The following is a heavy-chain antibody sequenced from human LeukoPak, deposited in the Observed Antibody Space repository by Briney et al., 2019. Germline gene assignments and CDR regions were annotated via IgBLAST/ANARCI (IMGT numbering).Heavy chain of an antibody. CDR3: AREVASSFDY. V-gene: IGHV4-59*01. J-gene: IGHJ4*02. CDR2: IYYSGST. CDR1: GGSISSYY. Sequence: SETLSLTCTVSGGSISSYYWSWIRQPPGKGLEWIGYIYYSGSTNYNPSLKSRVTISVDTSKNQFSLKLSSVTAADTAVYYCAREVASSFDYWGQGTLVTVSS.